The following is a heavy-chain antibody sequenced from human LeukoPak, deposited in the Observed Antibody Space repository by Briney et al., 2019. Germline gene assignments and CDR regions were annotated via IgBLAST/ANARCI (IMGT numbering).Heavy chain of an antibody. V-gene: IGHV3-74*03. J-gene: IGHJ4*02. Sequence: GGSLRLSCAASGFTFSTYWMHWVRHAPGKGLVWVARIRPEGTTTAYADSVKGRFTISRDNAKNTLFLQMNSLSAEDTAVYYCARDLDWILFDYWGQGTLVTVSS. D-gene: IGHD3-9*01. CDR1: GFTFSTYW. CDR3: ARDLDWILFDY. CDR2: IRPEGTTT.